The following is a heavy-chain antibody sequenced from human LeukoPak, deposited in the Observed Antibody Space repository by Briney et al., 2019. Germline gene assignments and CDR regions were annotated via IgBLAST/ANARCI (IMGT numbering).Heavy chain of an antibody. CDR3: TRQRRAYSYGYDY. CDR2: IRSKANSYAT. CDR1: GFTFSGSA. D-gene: IGHD5-18*01. Sequence: PGGSLKLSCAASGFTFSGSAMHWVRQASGKGLEWVGRIRSKANSYATAYAASVKGRFPISRDDSKNTAYLQMNSLKTEDTAVYYCTRQRRAYSYGYDYWGQGTLVTVSS. J-gene: IGHJ4*02. V-gene: IGHV3-73*01.